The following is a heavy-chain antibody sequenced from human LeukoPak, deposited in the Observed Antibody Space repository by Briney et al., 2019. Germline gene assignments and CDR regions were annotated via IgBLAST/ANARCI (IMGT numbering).Heavy chain of an antibody. V-gene: IGHV3-21*01. Sequence: GGSLRLSCAASGFTFSSYSMNRVRQAPGKRLEWVSSISSSSSFIYYADSVKGRFTISRDNAKNSLYLQMNSLRAEDTAVYYCARGGYSYGSAYWGQGTLVTVSS. CDR2: ISSSSSFI. D-gene: IGHD5-18*01. J-gene: IGHJ4*02. CDR1: GFTFSSYS. CDR3: ARGGYSYGSAY.